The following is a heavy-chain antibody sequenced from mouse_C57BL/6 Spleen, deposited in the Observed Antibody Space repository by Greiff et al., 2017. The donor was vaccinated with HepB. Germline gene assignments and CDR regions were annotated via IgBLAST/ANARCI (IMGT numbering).Heavy chain of an antibody. CDR2: IDPENGDT. V-gene: IGHV14-4*01. CDR3: TNYGSSSYAMDY. D-gene: IGHD1-1*01. Sequence: VQLKESGAELVRPGASVKLSCTASGFNIKDDYMHWVKQRPEQGLEWIGWIDPENGDTEYASKFQGKATITADTSSNTAYLQLSSLTSEDTAVYYCTNYGSSSYAMDYWGQGTSVTVSS. CDR1: GFNIKDDY. J-gene: IGHJ4*01.